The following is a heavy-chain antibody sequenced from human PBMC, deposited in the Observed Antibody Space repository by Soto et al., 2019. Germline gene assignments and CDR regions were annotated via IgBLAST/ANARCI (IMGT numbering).Heavy chain of an antibody. J-gene: IGHJ5*02. CDR3: ARVATDDYDFLIRWFDP. CDR2: IYYSGST. V-gene: IGHV4-59*01. D-gene: IGHD3-3*01. CDR1: GGSISSYY. Sequence: SETLSLTCTVSGGSISSYYWSWIRQPPGKGLEWIGYIYYSGSTNYNPSLKSRVTISVDTSKNQFSLKLSSLTAADTAVYYCARVATDDYDFLIRWFDPWGQGTLVTVSS.